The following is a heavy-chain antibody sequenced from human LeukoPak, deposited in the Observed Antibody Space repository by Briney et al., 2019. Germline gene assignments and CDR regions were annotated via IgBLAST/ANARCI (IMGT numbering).Heavy chain of an antibody. D-gene: IGHD3-16*01. V-gene: IGHV4-34*08. CDR2: INHGGST. J-gene: IGHJ5*02. CDR1: GFTFSSYS. Sequence: GSLRLSCAASGFTFSSYSMNWIRQSPGKGLEWIGEINHGGSTNYNPSLKSRVTISVDTSKNQFSLKLNSVTAADTAVYYCAALGVRFPWGQGTLVTVSS. CDR3: AALGVRFP.